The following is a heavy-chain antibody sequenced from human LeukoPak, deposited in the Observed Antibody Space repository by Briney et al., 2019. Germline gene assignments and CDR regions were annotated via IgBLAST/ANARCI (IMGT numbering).Heavy chain of an antibody. V-gene: IGHV4-39*07. Sequence: PSETLSLTCSVSGDSITGYYWGWIRQPPGKGLEWIGNIYYTGNTYYNSSLKSRVTISLDTSKNQFSLELNSVTPADTAVYYCARGGNYWPQWWFDPWGRGTLVSVSS. D-gene: IGHD1-26*01. CDR2: IYYTGNT. J-gene: IGHJ5*02. CDR3: ARGGNYWPQWWFDP. CDR1: GDSITGYY.